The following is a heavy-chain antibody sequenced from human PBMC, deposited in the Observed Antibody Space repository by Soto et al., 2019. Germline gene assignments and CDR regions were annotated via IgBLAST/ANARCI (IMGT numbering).Heavy chain of an antibody. V-gene: IGHV3-23*01. CDR3: ANHRLWFGEFMYYFDY. D-gene: IGHD3-10*01. J-gene: IGHJ4*02. CDR1: GFTFSSYA. CDR2: ISGSGGST. Sequence: GGSLRLSCAASGFTFSSYAMSWVRQAPGKGLEWVSAISGSGGSTYYADSVKGRFTISRDNSKNTLYLQMNSLRAEDTAVYYCANHRLWFGEFMYYFDYWGQGTLVNVSS.